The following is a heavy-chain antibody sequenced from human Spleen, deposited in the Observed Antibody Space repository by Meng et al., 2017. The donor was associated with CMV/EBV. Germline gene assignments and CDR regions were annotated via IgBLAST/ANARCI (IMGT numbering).Heavy chain of an antibody. CDR3: ARDDLGELLGFDY. V-gene: IGHV1-3*01. CDR1: GYTFTNYT. Sequence: QVQLVQSGAEVKKPGASVKVSCKASGYTFTNYTIHWVRQAPGQRLEWVGWINAGNGNTKYSQNFQGKVTITRDTSASTAYMELSSLRSEDTAVYYCARDDLGELLGFDYWGQGTLVTVSS. J-gene: IGHJ4*02. D-gene: IGHD3-10*01. CDR2: INAGNGNT.